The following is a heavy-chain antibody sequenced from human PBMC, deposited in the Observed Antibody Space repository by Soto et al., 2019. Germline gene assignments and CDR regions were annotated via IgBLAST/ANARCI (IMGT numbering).Heavy chain of an antibody. CDR2: ISYDGSNK. D-gene: IGHD5-18*01. J-gene: IGHJ4*02. Sequence: QVQLVESGGGVVQPGRSLRLSCAASGFTFSSYGMHWVRQAPVKGLEWVAVISYDGSNKYYADSVKGRFTISRDNSKNTLDLQLNSLRAEDTAVYYCAKEVSTWIQLWYFDYWGQGTLVTVSS. CDR3: AKEVSTWIQLWYFDY. CDR1: GFTFSSYG. V-gene: IGHV3-30*18.